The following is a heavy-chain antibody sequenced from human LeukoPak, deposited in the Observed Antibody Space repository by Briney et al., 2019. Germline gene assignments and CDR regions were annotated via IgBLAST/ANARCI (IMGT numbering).Heavy chain of an antibody. V-gene: IGHV3-7*01. CDR3: ARDRGDY. CDR1: GFTFSSHW. Sequence: GGSLRLSCAASGFTFSSHWMNWVRQAPGKGLEWVANIKQGGSEIYYVDSVKGRFTISRDDAKNSLYLQMNSLRDEDTAVYYCARDRGDYRGQGTLVTVSS. CDR2: IKQGGSEI. J-gene: IGHJ4*02.